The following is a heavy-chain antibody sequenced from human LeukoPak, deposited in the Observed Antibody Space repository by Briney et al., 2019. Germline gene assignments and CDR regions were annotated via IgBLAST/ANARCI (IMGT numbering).Heavy chain of an antibody. CDR3: ARVTPRVTTGED. J-gene: IGHJ4*02. CDR1: GYTFTGFY. Sequence: ASVKVSCKASGYTFTGFYMHWVRQAPGQGLEWMGWINPNSGNTGYAQKFQGRVTMTRNTSISTAYMELSSLRSEDTAVYYCARVTPRVTTGEDWGQGTLVTVSS. V-gene: IGHV1-8*02. CDR2: INPNSGNT. D-gene: IGHD4-17*01.